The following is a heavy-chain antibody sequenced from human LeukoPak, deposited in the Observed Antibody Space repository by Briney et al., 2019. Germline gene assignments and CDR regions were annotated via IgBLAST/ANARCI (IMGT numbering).Heavy chain of an antibody. J-gene: IGHJ2*01. CDR2: IYSGGNT. Sequence: PGGSGRLSCAASGFTVSRNYMSWVRQAPGKGLEWVSVIYSGGNTYYADSVKGRFTTARDNSKNTLYLQMNNLRAEDTAVYYCARDYSSGHPEGYFDLWGRGTLVTVSS. V-gene: IGHV3-66*01. CDR3: ARDYSSGHPEGYFDL. D-gene: IGHD6-19*01. CDR1: GFTVSRNY.